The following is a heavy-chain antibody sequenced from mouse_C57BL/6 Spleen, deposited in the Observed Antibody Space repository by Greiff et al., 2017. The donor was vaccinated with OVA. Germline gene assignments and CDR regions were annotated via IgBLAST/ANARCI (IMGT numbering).Heavy chain of an antibody. Sequence: QVQLQQSGAELVRPGSSVKLSCKASGYTFTSYWMDWVKQRPGQGLEWIGNIYPSDSETHYNQKFKDKATLTVDKSSSTASMQLSSLTSEDSAVYYCARGTTGYYFDYWGQGTTLTVSS. V-gene: IGHV1-61*01. CDR2: IYPSDSET. D-gene: IGHD1-1*01. CDR1: GYTFTSYW. J-gene: IGHJ2*01. CDR3: ARGTTGYYFDY.